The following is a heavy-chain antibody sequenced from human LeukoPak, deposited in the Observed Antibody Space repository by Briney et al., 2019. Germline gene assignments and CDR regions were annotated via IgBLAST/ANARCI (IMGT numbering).Heavy chain of an antibody. CDR1: GFTFSSYW. D-gene: IGHD6-19*01. CDR3: ARRGDSSGWSHYYGMDV. J-gene: IGHJ6*04. Sequence: PGGSLRLSCAASGFTFSSYWMHWVRQAPGKGLVWVSRINSDGSSTSYADSVKGRFTISRDNAKNTLYLQMNSLRAEDTAVYYCARRGDSSGWSHYYGMDVWGKGTTVTVSS. CDR2: INSDGSST. V-gene: IGHV3-74*01.